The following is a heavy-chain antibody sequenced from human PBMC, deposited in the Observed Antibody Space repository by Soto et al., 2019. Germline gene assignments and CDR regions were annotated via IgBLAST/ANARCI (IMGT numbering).Heavy chain of an antibody. Sequence: GGSLRLSCAASGFAFSSHPMSWFRQAPEKGLEWVAGISDGGDLTYNADSVRCRFTISRDNSRNTLYLQMNSLRAEDTAVYYCARRVIGSSRAFDIWGQGTMVTVSS. CDR3: ARRVIGSSRAFDI. V-gene: IGHV3-23*01. J-gene: IGHJ3*02. CDR2: ISDGGDLT. CDR1: GFAFSSHP. D-gene: IGHD3-10*01.